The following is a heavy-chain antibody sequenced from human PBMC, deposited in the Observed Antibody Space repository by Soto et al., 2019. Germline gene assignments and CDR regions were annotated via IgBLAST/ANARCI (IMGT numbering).Heavy chain of an antibody. CDR3: ARGPRIAARPDHYCFAY. V-gene: IGHV4-34*01. J-gene: IGHJ4*02. D-gene: IGHD6-13*01. CDR1: GVSFSGYY. CDR2: INHSGST. Sequence: QVQLQQWGAGLLKPSETLSLTCAVYGVSFSGYYWSWIRQPPGKGLEWIGEINHSGSTNYNPSLKCRVTISVNTAQNQFTLKLSAANAADTAVYYCARGPRIAARPDHYCFAYRGRGALVTVSS.